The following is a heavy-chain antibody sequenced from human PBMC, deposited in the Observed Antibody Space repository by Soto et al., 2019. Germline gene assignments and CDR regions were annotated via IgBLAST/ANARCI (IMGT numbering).Heavy chain of an antibody. D-gene: IGHD2-15*01. CDR1: GFTFSSYG. J-gene: IGHJ4*02. V-gene: IGHV3-33*01. CDR2: IWYDGSNK. CDR3: ARDGGGSSSPRLYYFDY. Sequence: GGSLRLSCAASGFTFSSYGMHWVRQAPGKGLEWVAVIWYDGSNKYYADSVKGRFTISRDNSKNTLYLQMNSLRAEDTAVYYCARDGGGSSSPRLYYFDYWGQGTLVTVSS.